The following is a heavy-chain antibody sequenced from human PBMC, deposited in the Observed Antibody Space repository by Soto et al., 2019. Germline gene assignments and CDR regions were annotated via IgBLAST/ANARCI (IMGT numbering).Heavy chain of an antibody. J-gene: IGHJ6*02. CDR1: GGSISSGDYY. CDR2: IYYSGST. D-gene: IGHD2-2*01. CDR3: ARALGYCSSTSCYGGAYYYYGMDV. Sequence: QVKLQESGPGLVNPSQTLSLTCTVSGGSISSGDYYWSWIRQPPGKGLEWNGYIYYSGSTYYNPSRKSGVTISVDTSKNQFFLKLSSVTAADTAVYYCARALGYCSSTSCYGGAYYYYGMDVWGQGTTVTVSS. V-gene: IGHV4-30-4*01.